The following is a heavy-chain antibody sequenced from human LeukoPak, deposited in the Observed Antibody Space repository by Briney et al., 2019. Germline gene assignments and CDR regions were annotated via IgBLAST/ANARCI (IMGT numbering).Heavy chain of an antibody. CDR2: IKQDGSEK. CDR1: GFTFSSYW. Sequence: GRSLRLSCAASGFTFSSYWMSWVRQAPGKGLEWVANIKQDGSEKYDVDSVKGRFTISRDDVKNSLYLQMNSLRAEDTAVYYCARIRWGTTMTTCYFDYWGQGTLVTVSS. J-gene: IGHJ4*02. D-gene: IGHD4-11*01. CDR3: ARIRWGTTMTTCYFDY. V-gene: IGHV3-7*03.